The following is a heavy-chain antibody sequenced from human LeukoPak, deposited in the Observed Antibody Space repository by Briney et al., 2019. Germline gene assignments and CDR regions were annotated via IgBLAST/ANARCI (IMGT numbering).Heavy chain of an antibody. CDR1: SGSISSSTYY. Sequence: PSETLSLTCTVSSGSISSSTYYWGWIRQPPGKGLEWIGTIYYTGSTYYNPSLKSRVTISVDTSKNQFSLKLSSVTAADTALYYCATLAPTSSYGSGSYFLYYYYYMNVWGKGTTVTVSS. J-gene: IGHJ6*03. CDR3: ATLAPTSSYGSGSYFLYYYYYMNV. CDR2: IYYTGST. V-gene: IGHV4-39*07. D-gene: IGHD3-10*01.